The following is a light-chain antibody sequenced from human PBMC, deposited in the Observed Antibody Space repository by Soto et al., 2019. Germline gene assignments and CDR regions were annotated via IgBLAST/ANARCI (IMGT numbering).Light chain of an antibody. Sequence: DIQMTQSPSSLSASVGDRATVTCRASQSVSTYVNWYQQKPGKAPYLLIYAASRLQSGVPSKFSGSGSGTDITLTISSLQHEDFATYYCQQSYTTPYTFGQGTKLEIK. V-gene: IGKV1-39*01. CDR3: QQSYTTPYT. CDR2: AAS. CDR1: QSVSTY. J-gene: IGKJ2*01.